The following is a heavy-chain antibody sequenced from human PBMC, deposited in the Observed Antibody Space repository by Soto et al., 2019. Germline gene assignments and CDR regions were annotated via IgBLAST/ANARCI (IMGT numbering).Heavy chain of an antibody. V-gene: IGHV1-46*04. CDR3: ARCRGPKYSSGWKP. J-gene: IGHJ5*02. Sequence: QVQLVQSGAEVKKPGASVKASCKASGYTFTSYYMHWVRQAPGQGLEWLGIINPSGGSTSYAQKLQGRVTMTRDTSTSTVYMALSSLRSEDTAVYCGARCRGPKYSSGWKPWGQGTLVIVSS. D-gene: IGHD6-19*01. CDR2: INPSGGST. CDR1: GYTFTSYY.